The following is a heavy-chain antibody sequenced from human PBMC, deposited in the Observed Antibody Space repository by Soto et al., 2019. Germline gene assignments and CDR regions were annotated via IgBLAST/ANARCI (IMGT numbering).Heavy chain of an antibody. D-gene: IGHD3-3*01. Sequence: SETLSLTCTVSGGSISSYYWSWIRQPAGKGLEWIGRIYTSGSTNYNLSLKSRVTMSVDTSKNQFSLKLSSVTAADTAVYYCARGRGTYYDFWSGYYRGLYYFDYWGQGTLVTVSS. V-gene: IGHV4-4*07. CDR3: ARGRGTYYDFWSGYYRGLYYFDY. CDR1: GGSISSYY. CDR2: IYTSGST. J-gene: IGHJ4*02.